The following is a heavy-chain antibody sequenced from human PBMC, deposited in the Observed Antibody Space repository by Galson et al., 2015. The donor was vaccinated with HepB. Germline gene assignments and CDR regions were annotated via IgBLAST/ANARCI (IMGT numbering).Heavy chain of an antibody. Sequence: ETLSLTCTVSGGSISSTSHYWGWIRQPPGKGLEWVGSIFYSGDTYYNPSLKSRLTISLDTSKNHFSLKLRSVTAADTAVYYCGRVVSQGLTSDRWGQGILVTVSS. CDR3: GRVVSQGLTSDR. V-gene: IGHV4-39*07. D-gene: IGHD2-2*01. J-gene: IGHJ4*02. CDR2: IFYSGDT. CDR1: GGSISSTSHY.